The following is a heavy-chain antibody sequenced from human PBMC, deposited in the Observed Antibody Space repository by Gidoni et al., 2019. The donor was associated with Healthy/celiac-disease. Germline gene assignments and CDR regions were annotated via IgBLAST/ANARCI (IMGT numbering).Heavy chain of an antibody. V-gene: IGHV4-39*01. CDR3: ARGDSSGYYEDY. D-gene: IGHD3-22*01. CDR1: GGSISSSSYY. Sequence: QLQLQESGPGLVKPSETLSLTCTVSGGSISSSSYYWGWIRQPPGKGLEWIGSIYYSGSTYYNPSLKSRVTISVDTSKNQFSLKLSSVTAADTAVYYCARGDSSGYYEDYWGQGTLVTVSS. J-gene: IGHJ4*02. CDR2: IYYSGST.